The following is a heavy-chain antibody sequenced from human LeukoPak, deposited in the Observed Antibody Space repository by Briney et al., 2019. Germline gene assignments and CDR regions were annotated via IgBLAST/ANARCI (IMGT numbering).Heavy chain of an antibody. CDR1: GHSFTSYW. V-gene: IGHV5-51*01. CDR3: ARILRERWLQSPLGY. D-gene: IGHD5-24*01. Sequence: GESLKISCKGSGHSFTSYWIGWVRQMPGKGLEWMGTIYPGDSDTRYSPSFQGQVTISADRSTTTAYLQWSSLKASDTAMYYCARILRERWLQSPLGYWGQGTLVTVSS. J-gene: IGHJ4*02. CDR2: IYPGDSDT.